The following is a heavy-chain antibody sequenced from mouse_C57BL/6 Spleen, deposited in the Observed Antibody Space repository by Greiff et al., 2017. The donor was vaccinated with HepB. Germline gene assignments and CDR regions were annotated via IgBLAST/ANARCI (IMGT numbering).Heavy chain of an antibody. J-gene: IGHJ2*01. V-gene: IGHV1-64*01. Sequence: QVQLQQPGAELVKPGASVKLSCKASGYTFTSYWMPWVKQRPGQGLEWIGMIHPNSGSTNYNEKFKSKATLTVDKSSSTAYMQLSSLTSEDSAVYYGAREGPDSNYLDYWGQGTTRTVSS. D-gene: IGHD2-5*01. CDR1: GYTFTSYW. CDR2: IHPNSGST. CDR3: AREGPDSNYLDY.